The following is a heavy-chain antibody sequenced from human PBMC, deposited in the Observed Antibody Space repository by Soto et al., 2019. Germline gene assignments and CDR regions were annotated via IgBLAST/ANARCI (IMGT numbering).Heavy chain of an antibody. V-gene: IGHV3-30*18. Sequence: PGGSLRLSGAASVFTFSSYGMHWVRQAPGKGLEWVAVISYDGSNKYYADSVKGRFTISRDNSKNTLYLQMNSLRAEDTAVYYCAKDNDIVVVPAAKGMDVWGQGTTVTVSS. CDR1: VFTFSSYG. CDR3: AKDNDIVVVPAAKGMDV. CDR2: ISYDGSNK. D-gene: IGHD2-2*01. J-gene: IGHJ6*02.